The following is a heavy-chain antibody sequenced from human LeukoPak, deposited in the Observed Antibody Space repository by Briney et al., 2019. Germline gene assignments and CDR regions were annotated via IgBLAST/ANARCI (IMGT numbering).Heavy chain of an antibody. J-gene: IGHJ4*02. D-gene: IGHD6-13*01. CDR1: GGSFSGYY. CDR2: IYYSGST. CDR3: ARASIAAAGRGTFDY. Sequence: SETLSLTCAVYGGSFSGYYWGWIRQPPGKGLEWIGSIYYSGSTYYNPSLKSRVTISVDTSKNQFSLKLSSVTAADTAVYYCARASIAAAGRGTFDYWGQGTLVTVSS. V-gene: IGHV4-39*01.